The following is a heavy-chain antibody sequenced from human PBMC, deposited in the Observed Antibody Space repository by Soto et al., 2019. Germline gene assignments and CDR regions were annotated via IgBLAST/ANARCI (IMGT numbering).Heavy chain of an antibody. CDR3: ARHLIDRRSWFYYYRMDV. V-gene: IGHV4-39*01. D-gene: IGHD6-13*01. CDR1: GGSISSSSYY. J-gene: IGHJ6*02. Sequence: SETLSLTCTVSGGSISSSSYYWGWIRQPPGKGLEWIGSIYYSGSTYYNPSLKSRVTISVDTSKNQFSLKLSSVTAADTAVYYCARHLIDRRSWFYYYRMDVWGQGTTVTV. CDR2: IYYSGST.